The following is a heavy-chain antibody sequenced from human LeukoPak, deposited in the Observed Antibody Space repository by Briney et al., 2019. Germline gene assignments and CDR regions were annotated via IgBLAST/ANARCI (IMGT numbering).Heavy chain of an antibody. V-gene: IGHV5-51*01. CDR3: ARHTIPDCSSTRWYGWGDAFDI. J-gene: IGHJ3*02. D-gene: IGHD2-2*01. Sequence: GESLKISCKGSGYSFTSYWIGWVRQMPGKGLEWMGIIYPGDSDTRYSPSFQGQVTISADKSISTAYLQWSSLKASDTAMYYCARHTIPDCSSTRWYGWGDAFDIWGQGTMVTVSS. CDR1: GYSFTSYW. CDR2: IYPGDSDT.